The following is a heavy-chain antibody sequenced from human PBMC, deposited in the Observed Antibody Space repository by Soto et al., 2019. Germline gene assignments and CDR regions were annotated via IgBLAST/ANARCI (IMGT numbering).Heavy chain of an antibody. Sequence: QVQLVESGGGVVQPGTSLRLSCAASCSTFSNYGMHWVRQAPGNGLEWMAVISFDGSKKYYADSVKGRFTISRDNSKSTLYLQMNILRAEDTAVYYCANVDSSAYFPFDYCGKGTLVNVSS. J-gene: IGHJ4*02. D-gene: IGHD3-22*01. V-gene: IGHV3-30*18. CDR2: ISFDGSKK. CDR3: ANVDSSAYFPFDY. CDR1: CSTFSNYG.